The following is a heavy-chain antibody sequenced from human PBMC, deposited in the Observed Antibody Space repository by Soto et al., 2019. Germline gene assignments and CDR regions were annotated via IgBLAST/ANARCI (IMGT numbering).Heavy chain of an antibody. J-gene: IGHJ4*02. CDR1: GGSISSGGYS. V-gene: IGHV4-30-2*05. CDR3: ARGPSGDKVDY. CDR2: IYHSGTT. Sequence: SETLSLTCAVSGGSISSGGYSWSWIRQPPGKGLEWIVYIYHSGTTYNNPSLTSRVTISVDTSNNQFSLKLSSVSATDTAVYYCARGPSGDKVDYWGQGTLVTVSS. D-gene: IGHD7-27*01.